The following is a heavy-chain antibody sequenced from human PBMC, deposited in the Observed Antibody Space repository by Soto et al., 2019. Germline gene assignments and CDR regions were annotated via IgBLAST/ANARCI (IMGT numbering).Heavy chain of an antibody. CDR3: AREYTYGSNFFDC. CDR1: GGSISSYY. Sequence: SETLSLTCTVSGGSISSYYWSWIRQPPGKGLEWIGYIYYSGSTNYNPSLKSRVIISVDTSKNQFSLSLSSVTAADTAVYYCAREYTYGSNFFDCWGQGALVTVSS. D-gene: IGHD5-18*01. V-gene: IGHV4-59*12. CDR2: IYYSGST. J-gene: IGHJ4*02.